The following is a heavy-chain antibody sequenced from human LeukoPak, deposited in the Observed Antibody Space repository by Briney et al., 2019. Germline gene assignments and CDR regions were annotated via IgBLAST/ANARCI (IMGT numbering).Heavy chain of an antibody. CDR2: INPNSGGT. D-gene: IGHD5-24*01. Sequence: ASVKVSRKASGYTFTGYYMHWVRQAPGQGLEWMGWINPNSGGTNYAQKFQGRVTMTRDTSISTAYMELSRLRSDDTAVYYCARAEMATIDLDYWGQGTLVTVSS. CDR1: GYTFTGYY. J-gene: IGHJ4*02. V-gene: IGHV1-2*02. CDR3: ARAEMATIDLDY.